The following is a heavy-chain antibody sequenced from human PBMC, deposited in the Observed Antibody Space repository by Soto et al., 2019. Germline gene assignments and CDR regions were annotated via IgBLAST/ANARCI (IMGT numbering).Heavy chain of an antibody. J-gene: IGHJ5*02. CDR3: ARESIFETGYSLTLGFDP. V-gene: IGHV4-31*03. D-gene: IGHD3-9*01. CDR2: IYYSGST. CDR1: GGSISSGWYD. Sequence: TLTLPFTVSGGSISSGWYDWSWIRQHPGKGLEWIVYIYYSGSTYYNPSLKSRVTISVDTSKNQFSLKLSSVTAADTAVYYCARESIFETGYSLTLGFDPWGQGTLGTVS.